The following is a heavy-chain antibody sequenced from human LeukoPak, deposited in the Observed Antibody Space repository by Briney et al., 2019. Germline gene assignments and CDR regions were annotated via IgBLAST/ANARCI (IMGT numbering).Heavy chain of an antibody. Sequence: GESLKISCEGSGYNFTSYWIGGGRPVPGKGVEWMGIIYPGDSDIRYSPSFQGQVNISDDKSITTAYLQWSSLKASDTAMYYCARLPPGTNWFDPWGQGTLVTVSS. CDR2: IYPGDSDI. V-gene: IGHV5-51*01. CDR1: GYNFTSYW. J-gene: IGHJ5*02. CDR3: ARLPPGTNWFDP.